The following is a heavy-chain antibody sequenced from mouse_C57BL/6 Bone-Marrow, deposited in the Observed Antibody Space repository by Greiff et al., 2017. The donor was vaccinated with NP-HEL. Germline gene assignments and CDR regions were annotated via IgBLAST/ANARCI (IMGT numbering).Heavy chain of an antibody. V-gene: IGHV5-9*01. CDR2: ISGGGGNT. J-gene: IGHJ2*01. CDR3: ARRLSLYYFDY. D-gene: IGHD2-2*01. CDR1: GFTFSSYT. Sequence: EVHLVESGGGLVKPGGSLKLSCAASGFTFSSYTMSWVRQTPEKRLEWVATISGGGGNTYYPDSVKGRFTISRDNAKNTLYLQMSSLRSEDTAWYYCARRLSLYYFDYWGQGTTLTVSS.